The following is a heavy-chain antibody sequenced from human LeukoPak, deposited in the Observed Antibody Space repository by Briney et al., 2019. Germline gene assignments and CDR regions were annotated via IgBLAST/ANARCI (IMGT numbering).Heavy chain of an antibody. CDR3: ARDLDTYYYDSSGYYPY. J-gene: IGHJ4*02. D-gene: IGHD3-22*01. V-gene: IGHV1-18*01. Sequence: ASVRVSCKASGYTFTSYGISWVRLAPGQGLEWMGWISAYNGNTNYAQKLQGRVTMTTDTSTSTAYMELRSLRSDDTAVYYCARDLDTYYYDSSGYYPYWGQGTLVTVSS. CDR2: ISAYNGNT. CDR1: GYTFTSYG.